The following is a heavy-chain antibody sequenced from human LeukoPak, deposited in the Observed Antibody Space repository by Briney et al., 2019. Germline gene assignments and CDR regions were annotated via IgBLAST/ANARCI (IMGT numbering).Heavy chain of an antibody. CDR3: ARYFDWAYYYYMDV. Sequence: GASVKVSCKASGYTFTSYGISWVRQAPGQGLEWMGWISAYNGNTNYAQKVQGRVTMTTDTSTSTAYMELRSLRSDDTAVYYCARYFDWAYYYYMDVRGKGTTVTVSS. J-gene: IGHJ6*03. CDR1: GYTFTSYG. V-gene: IGHV1-18*01. CDR2: ISAYNGNT. D-gene: IGHD3-9*01.